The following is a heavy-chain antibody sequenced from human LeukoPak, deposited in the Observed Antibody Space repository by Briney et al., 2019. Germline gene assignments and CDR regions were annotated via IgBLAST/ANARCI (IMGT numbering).Heavy chain of an antibody. CDR2: IYTSGST. Sequence: SETLSLTCTVSGGSISIYYWSCIRQPAGKGVEWIGRIYTSGSTNYNPSLKSRVTMSVDTSKNQFSLKLSSVTAADTAVYYCARVVTTVTPVGYYYYYMDVWGRGTTVTVSS. CDR3: ARVVTTVTPVGYYYYYMDV. J-gene: IGHJ6*03. V-gene: IGHV4-4*07. D-gene: IGHD4-11*01. CDR1: GGSISIYY.